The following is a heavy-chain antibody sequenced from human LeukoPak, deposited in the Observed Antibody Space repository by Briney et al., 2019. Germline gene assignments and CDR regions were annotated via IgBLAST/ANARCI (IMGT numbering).Heavy chain of an antibody. CDR2: IYYSGST. Sequence: PSETLSLTCTVSGGSISSHYWSWIRQPPGKGLEWIGYIYYSGSTNYNPSLKSRVTISVDTSKNQFSLKLSSVTAADTAVYYCARERAYGKTFDYWGQGTLVTVSS. V-gene: IGHV4-59*11. D-gene: IGHD4-17*01. CDR3: ARERAYGKTFDY. J-gene: IGHJ4*02. CDR1: GGSISSHY.